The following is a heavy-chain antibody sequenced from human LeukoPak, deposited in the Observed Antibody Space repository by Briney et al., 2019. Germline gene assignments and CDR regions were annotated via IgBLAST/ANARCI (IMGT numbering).Heavy chain of an antibody. CDR1: GYSFTSYW. Sequence: GEPLKISCKRSGYSFTSYWFGWVRQMPGKGLDWMEIIYPADSDTRYSPSFQAQVTISVDKSISTAYLQWSSLKASDTAMYYCARVEEQWLRSFAFDIWGQGTMVTVSS. J-gene: IGHJ3*02. D-gene: IGHD6-19*01. V-gene: IGHV5-51*01. CDR3: ARVEEQWLRSFAFDI. CDR2: IYPADSDT.